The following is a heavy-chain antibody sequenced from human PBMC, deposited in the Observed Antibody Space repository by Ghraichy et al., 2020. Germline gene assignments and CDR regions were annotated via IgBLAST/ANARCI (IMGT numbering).Heavy chain of an antibody. CDR2: ISAYNGNT. CDR1: GYTFTSYG. CDR3: ARGDPPYSSGWYRSQYYYGIDF. Sequence: ASVKVSCKASGYTFTSYGISWVRQAPGQGLEWMGWISAYNGNTNYAQKLQGRVTMTTDTSTSTAYMELRSLRSDDTAVYYCARGDPPYSSGWYRSQYYYGIDFWGQGTTVTVS. D-gene: IGHD6-19*01. V-gene: IGHV1-18*01. J-gene: IGHJ6*02.